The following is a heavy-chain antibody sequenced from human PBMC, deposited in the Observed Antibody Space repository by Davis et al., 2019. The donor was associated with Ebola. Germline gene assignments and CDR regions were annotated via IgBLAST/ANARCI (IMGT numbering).Heavy chain of an antibody. Sequence: GGSLRLSCAASGFTFSSYGMHWVRQAPGKGLEWVAVIWYDGSNKYYADSVKGRFTISRDNSKNTLYLQMNSLKTEDTAVYYCTRPSPSSGYPLDPWGQGTLVTVSS. CDR1: GFTFSSYG. J-gene: IGHJ5*02. CDR2: IWYDGSNK. V-gene: IGHV3-33*01. CDR3: TRPSPSSGYPLDP. D-gene: IGHD3-22*01.